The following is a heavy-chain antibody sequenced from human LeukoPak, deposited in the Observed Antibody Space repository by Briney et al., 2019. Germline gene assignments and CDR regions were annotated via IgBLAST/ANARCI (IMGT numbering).Heavy chain of an antibody. V-gene: IGHV3-48*01. CDR1: GFTFSTYS. J-gene: IGHJ5*01. Sequence: GGSLRLSCAASGFTFSTYSMSWVRQDPGKGPEWLSYISTSSITKYYADSVKGRFTISRDDAKNSLSLQMNSLRADDTAVYYCAKEMGFCSGGSCYRWFDSWGQGTLVTVSS. CDR3: AKEMGFCSGGSCYRWFDS. D-gene: IGHD2-15*01. CDR2: ISTSSITK.